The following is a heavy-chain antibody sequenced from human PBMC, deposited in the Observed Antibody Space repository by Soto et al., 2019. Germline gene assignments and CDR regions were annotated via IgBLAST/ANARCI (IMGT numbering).Heavy chain of an antibody. CDR1: GFTFSSYV. J-gene: IGHJ4*02. Sequence: EVQLLESGGGLVQPGRSLRLSCAASGFTFSSYVMSWVRQAPGKGLEWVSSISGSGGSTYYADSVKGRFTISRDNSKNTLYLQMNSLRVEDTAVYDCAKSSGDFWSGFYYFDRWGQGTLVTVSP. V-gene: IGHV3-23*01. CDR2: ISGSGGST. CDR3: AKSSGDFWSGFYYFDR. D-gene: IGHD3-3*01.